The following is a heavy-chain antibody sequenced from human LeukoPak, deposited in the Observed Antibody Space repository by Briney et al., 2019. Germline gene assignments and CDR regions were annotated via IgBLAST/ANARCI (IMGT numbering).Heavy chain of an antibody. CDR1: GGSFSGYY. D-gene: IGHD3-3*01. Sequence: TSSETLSLTCAVYGGSFSGYYWSWIRQPPGKGLEWIGEINHSGSTNYNPSLKSRVTISVDTSKNQFSLKLSSVTAADTAVYYCARGLKPYDLWGQGTLVTVSS. J-gene: IGHJ4*02. CDR3: ARGLKPYDL. CDR2: INHSGST. V-gene: IGHV4-34*01.